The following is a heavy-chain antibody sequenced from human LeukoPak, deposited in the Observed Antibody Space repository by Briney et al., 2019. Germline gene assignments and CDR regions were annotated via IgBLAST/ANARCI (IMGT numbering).Heavy chain of an antibody. Sequence: GASVKVSCKASGYTFTSYVIHWVRQAPGQRLEWMGWINAGNGNTKYSQEFQDRVTMTRDMSTSTVYMGLSGLRSEDTAVYYCARDRGWFGEFDYWGQGTLVTVSS. CDR2: INAGNGNT. V-gene: IGHV1-3*03. J-gene: IGHJ4*02. D-gene: IGHD3-10*01. CDR3: ARDRGWFGEFDY. CDR1: GYTFTSYV.